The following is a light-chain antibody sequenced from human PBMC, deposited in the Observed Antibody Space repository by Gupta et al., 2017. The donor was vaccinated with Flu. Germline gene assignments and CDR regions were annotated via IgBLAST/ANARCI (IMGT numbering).Light chain of an antibody. V-gene: IGLV1-44*01. CDR3: AVWDDSLNGHYV. CDR2: GNN. Sequence: PGQSFTISCSCTSSNIGSNTVNWYQQVPGTAPKLLIYGNNQRPSGVPDRFSGSKSGTSASLAISGLQSEDEADYYCAVWDDSLNGHYVFGTGTKVTVL. J-gene: IGLJ1*01. CDR1: SSNIGSNT.